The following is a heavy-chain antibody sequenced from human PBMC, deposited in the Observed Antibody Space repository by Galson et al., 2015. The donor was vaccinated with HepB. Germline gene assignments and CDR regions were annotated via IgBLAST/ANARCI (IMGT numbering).Heavy chain of an antibody. Sequence: SVKVSCKASGGTFRRSAISWVRQAPGQGLEWMGGSIPILGIANYAQKFQGRVTITADKSTSTAYRERSSLRSEDTAVYYWARGYGDMGYYYYYMEVWGKWTTVTVSS. CDR3: ARGYGDMGYYYYYMEV. D-gene: IGHD3-10*01. V-gene: IGHV1-69*10. J-gene: IGHJ6*03. CDR2: SIPILGIA. CDR1: GGTFRRSA.